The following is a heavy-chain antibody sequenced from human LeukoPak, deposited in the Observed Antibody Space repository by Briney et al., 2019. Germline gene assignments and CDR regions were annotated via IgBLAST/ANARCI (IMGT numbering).Heavy chain of an antibody. J-gene: IGHJ6*01. V-gene: IGHV3-23*01. Sequence: GGSLRLSCTAWGFTFGSYAMSWVGQAPGKGREGGSSISGGSEDTYYADSVKGRVTIYRENSKRRLYVEKNRLRAEDTAVYYCARTIAQYSNSWLYFYYGLDVWGRGTPVTVSS. D-gene: IGHD6-13*01. CDR3: ARTIAQYSNSWLYFYYGLDV. CDR1: GFTFGSYA. CDR2: ISGGSEDT.